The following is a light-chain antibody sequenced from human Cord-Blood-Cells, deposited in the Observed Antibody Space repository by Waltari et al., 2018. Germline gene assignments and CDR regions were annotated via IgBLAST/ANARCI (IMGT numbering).Light chain of an antibody. CDR1: SSDVGGSNY. CDR3: SSYTSSSTLV. CDR2: DVS. Sequence: QSALTQPASVSGSPGQSITISCTGTSSDVGGSNYVSWYQQHPGKAPKLMIYDVSNRPSGVSNRFSGSKSGNTASLTISGLQAEDEADYYCSSYTSSSTLVFGGGTKLIVL. J-gene: IGLJ2*01. V-gene: IGLV2-14*01.